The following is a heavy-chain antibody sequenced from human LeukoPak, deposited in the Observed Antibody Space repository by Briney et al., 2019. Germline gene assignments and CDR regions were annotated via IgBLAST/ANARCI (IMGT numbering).Heavy chain of an antibody. CDR3: ASFVLLFYYMDV. V-gene: IGHV3-66*01. D-gene: IGHD3-10*01. Sequence: GGSLRLSYAASGFTLSSYAMSWVRQAPGKGLEWVSLIYSGGSTYYADSVKGRFTISRDNAKNSLYLQMNSLRAEDTAVYYCASFVLLFYYMDVWGKGTTVTVSS. CDR2: IYSGGST. CDR1: GFTLSSYA. J-gene: IGHJ6*03.